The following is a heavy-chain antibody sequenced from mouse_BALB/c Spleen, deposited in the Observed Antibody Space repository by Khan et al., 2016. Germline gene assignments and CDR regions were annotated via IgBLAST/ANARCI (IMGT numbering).Heavy chain of an antibody. CDR3: ARGIYYGYYFDY. J-gene: IGHJ2*01. CDR2: INSNGGST. CDR1: GFTFSSYG. Sequence: EVELVESGGGLVQPGGSLKLSCAASGFTFSSYGMSWVRQTPDKRLELVATINSNGGSTYYPDSVKGRFTIYRDNAKNTLYLQMSSLKSEDTAMYYCARGIYYGYYFDYWGQGTTLTVSS. V-gene: IGHV5-6-3*01. D-gene: IGHD1-2*01.